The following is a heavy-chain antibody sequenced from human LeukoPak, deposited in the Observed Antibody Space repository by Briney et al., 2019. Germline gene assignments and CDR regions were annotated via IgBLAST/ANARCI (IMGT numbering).Heavy chain of an antibody. CDR2: IRSKAYGGTT. Sequence: AGRSLILSCTASGFTFGDYAMSWVRQAPGKGLEWVGFIRSKAYGGTTEYAASVKGRFTISRDDSKSIAYLQMNSLKTEDTAVYYCTKDDYSNNYYMDVWGKGTTVTVSS. V-gene: IGHV3-49*04. CDR3: TKDDYSNNYYMDV. D-gene: IGHD4-11*01. J-gene: IGHJ6*03. CDR1: GFTFGDYA.